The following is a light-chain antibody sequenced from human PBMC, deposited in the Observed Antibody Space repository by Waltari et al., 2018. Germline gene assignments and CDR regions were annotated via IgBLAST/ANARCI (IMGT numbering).Light chain of an antibody. CDR1: QSINNY. CDR2: ATY. V-gene: IGKV1-39*01. J-gene: IGKJ4*01. Sequence: DIQMNQSTSYLSGSVGDTVTITCRASQSINNYLTCYQQKPGKAPILLIYATYTLQSGVPSRFSGSGSGTDFTLTISNLQPEDFATYYCQQSYSLLRLTFGGGTKVDIK. CDR3: QQSYSLLRLT.